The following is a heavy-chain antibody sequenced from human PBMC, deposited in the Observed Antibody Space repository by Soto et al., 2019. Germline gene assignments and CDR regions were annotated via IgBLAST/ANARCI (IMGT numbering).Heavy chain of an antibody. V-gene: IGHV3-30-3*01. CDR3: AIVGRAAGGSGMDV. J-gene: IGHJ6*02. D-gene: IGHD6-13*01. Sequence: QVQLVESGGGVVQPGRSLRLSCAASGFTFSSYAMHWVRQAPGKGLEWVAVISYDGSNKYYADSAKGRFTISRDNCKNTLYLQMNSLRAEDTAVYYCAIVGRAAGGSGMDVWGQGTTVTVSS. CDR2: ISYDGSNK. CDR1: GFTFSSYA.